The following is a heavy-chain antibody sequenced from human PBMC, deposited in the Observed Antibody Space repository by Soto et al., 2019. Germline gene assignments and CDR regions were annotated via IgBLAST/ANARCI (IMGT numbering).Heavy chain of an antibody. CDR2: ISSEGATT. CDR3: VKDRYVDY. Sequence: GGSLRLSCSVSGFTFSSYAMHWVRQAPGKGLEYIASISSEGATTYYADSVKGRFIISRDNSKNTLYLQMSSLRAEDTAVYYCVKDRYVDYWGQGILVTVS. J-gene: IGHJ4*02. V-gene: IGHV3-64D*06. CDR1: GFTFSSYA.